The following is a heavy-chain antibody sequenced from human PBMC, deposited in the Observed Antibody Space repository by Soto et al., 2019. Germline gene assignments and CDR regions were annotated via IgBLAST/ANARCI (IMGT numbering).Heavy chain of an antibody. CDR1: GVSISSGGYY. Sequence: SETLSLTCTVSGVSISSGGYYWSWIRQHPGKGLEWIGYIYYSGSTYYNPSLKSRVTISVGTSKNQFSLKLSSVTAADTAVYYCASATVVAAPSCFDYWGQGTLVTVSS. CDR3: ASATVVAAPSCFDY. D-gene: IGHD2-15*01. J-gene: IGHJ4*02. CDR2: IYYSGST. V-gene: IGHV4-31*03.